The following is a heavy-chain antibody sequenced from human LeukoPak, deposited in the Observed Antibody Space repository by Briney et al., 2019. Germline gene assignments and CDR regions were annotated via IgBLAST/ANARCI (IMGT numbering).Heavy chain of an antibody. J-gene: IGHJ3*02. CDR1: GFTFSSYA. V-gene: IGHV3-23*01. CDR2: ISGSGGST. Sequence: GGSLRLSCAASGFTFSSYAMSWVRQAPGKGLEWVSAISGSGGSTYYADSVKGRFTISRDNSKNTLYLQMNSLRAEDTAVYYWAKAVGRGYYYDSSGYHDAFDIWGQGTMVTVSS. CDR3: AKAVGRGYYYDSSGYHDAFDI. D-gene: IGHD3-22*01.